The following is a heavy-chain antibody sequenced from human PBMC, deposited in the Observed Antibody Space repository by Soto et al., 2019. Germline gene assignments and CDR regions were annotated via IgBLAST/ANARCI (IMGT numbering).Heavy chain of an antibody. V-gene: IGHV1-18*01. CDR2: ISDYSGDT. J-gene: IGHJ4*02. D-gene: IGHD3-9*01. Sequence: VASVKVSCKTSGYTFNNFGISWVRQAPGQGFEWMGWISDYSGDTKIAEKFQDRATLTTDTATSSAYMELRSLTPHDTAVYYCERDLDYDIFIGYRGPPNFDNWGKGTRVTVSS. CDR3: ERDLDYDIFIGYRGPPNFDN. CDR1: GYTFNNFG.